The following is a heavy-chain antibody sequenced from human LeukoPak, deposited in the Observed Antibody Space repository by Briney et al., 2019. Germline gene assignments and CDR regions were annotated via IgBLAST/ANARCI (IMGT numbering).Heavy chain of an antibody. J-gene: IGHJ4*02. Sequence: GGSLRLSCAASGFTFSSYAMSWVRQAPGKGLEWVSAISGSGGSTYYADSVKGRFTISRDNSKNTLYLQMNSLRAEDTAVYYCAKPLAPRESSSSSIRYFDYWGQGTLVTVSS. CDR1: GFTFSSYA. V-gene: IGHV3-23*01. CDR2: ISGSGGST. CDR3: AKPLAPRESSSSSIRYFDY. D-gene: IGHD6-6*01.